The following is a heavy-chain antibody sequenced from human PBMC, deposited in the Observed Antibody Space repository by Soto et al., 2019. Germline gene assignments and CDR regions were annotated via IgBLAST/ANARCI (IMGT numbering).Heavy chain of an antibody. D-gene: IGHD3-3*01. V-gene: IGHV1-24*01. CDR1: GYTLTELS. CDR2: FDPEDGET. CDR3: ATDVKRFPPSHFQH. Sequence: GASVKVSCKVSGYTLTELSMHWVRQAPGKGLEWMGGFDPEDGETIYAQKFQGRVTMTEDTSTDTAYMELSSLRSEDTAVYYCATDVKRFPPSHFQHWGQGTLVTVSS. J-gene: IGHJ1*01.